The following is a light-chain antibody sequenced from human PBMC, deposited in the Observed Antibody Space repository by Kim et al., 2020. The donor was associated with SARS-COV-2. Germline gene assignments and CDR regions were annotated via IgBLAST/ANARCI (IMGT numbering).Light chain of an antibody. J-gene: IGLJ1*01. CDR3: QAWDSSIYV. V-gene: IGLV3-1*01. Sequence: VSPGQTACITCSGDKLGDKYASWYQQKPGQSPVVVIFRDNRRPSGIPERFSGSNSGNTATLTISGTQAMDEADYYCQAWDSSIYVFGTGTKVTVL. CDR2: RDN. CDR1: KLGDKY.